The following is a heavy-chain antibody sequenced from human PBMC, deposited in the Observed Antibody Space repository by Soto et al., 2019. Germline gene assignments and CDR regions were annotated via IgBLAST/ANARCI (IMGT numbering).Heavy chain of an antibody. CDR1: GFTFSSYA. Sequence: EVQLLESGGGLVQPGGSLRLSCAASGFTFSSYAMSWVRQAPGKGLECVSTIRGSGDYTYYADSVKGRFTISRDNSKNTLYLQMNSLRAEDTAVYYCAKVWGIAAAWGQGTLVTVSS. D-gene: IGHD6-13*01. V-gene: IGHV3-23*01. CDR2: IRGSGDYT. J-gene: IGHJ4*02. CDR3: AKVWGIAAA.